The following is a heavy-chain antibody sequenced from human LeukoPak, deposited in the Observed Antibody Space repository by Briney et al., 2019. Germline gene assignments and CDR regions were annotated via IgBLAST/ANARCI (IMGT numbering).Heavy chain of an antibody. CDR3: ARESNYDSSGYLDY. CDR1: GFTFGDYG. D-gene: IGHD3-22*01. J-gene: IGHJ4*02. CDR2: INWNGGST. V-gene: IGHV3-20*01. Sequence: RSGGSLRLSCAASGFTFGDYGMSWVRQAPGKGLEWVSGINWNGGSTGYADSVKGRFTISRDNAKNSLYLQMNSLRAEDTALYHCARESNYDSSGYLDYWGQGTLVTVSS.